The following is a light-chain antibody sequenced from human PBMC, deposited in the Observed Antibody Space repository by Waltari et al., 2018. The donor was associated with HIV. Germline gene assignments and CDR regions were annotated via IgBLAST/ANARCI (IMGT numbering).Light chain of an antibody. Sequence: SYVLTPPPSASVAPGKTARITCEGDDIASTGVHCYQQKSGQAPLLVIYYDSGRPSGIPERFSGSNSGNTATLTISRVEAGDEADYYCQVWSSSRDHPYVFGTATKVTVL. CDR3: QVWSSSRDHPYV. CDR2: YDS. V-gene: IGLV3-21*04. J-gene: IGLJ1*01. CDR1: DIASTG.